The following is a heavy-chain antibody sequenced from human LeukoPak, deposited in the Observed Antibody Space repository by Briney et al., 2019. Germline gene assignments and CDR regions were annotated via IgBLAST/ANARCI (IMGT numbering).Heavy chain of an antibody. V-gene: IGHV4-61*01. D-gene: IGHD3-10*01. J-gene: IGHJ4*02. CDR2: IHYSGST. CDR3: ARVLYGSGTYYFDY. CDR1: GGSVSSGSSY. Sequence: SETLSLTCTVSGGSVSSGSSYWSWIRQPPGKGLEWIGYIHYSGSTSHNPALKSRVTISVDTSKNQFSLKLSSVTAADTAVYYCARVLYGSGTYYFDYWGQGTLATVSS.